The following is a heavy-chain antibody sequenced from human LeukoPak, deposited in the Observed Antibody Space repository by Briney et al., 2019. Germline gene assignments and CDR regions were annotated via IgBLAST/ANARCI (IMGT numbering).Heavy chain of an antibody. CDR3: AKLFRSAYDFWSGDPSHFDY. V-gene: IGHV3-23*01. CDR2: ISGSGGST. J-gene: IGHJ4*02. D-gene: IGHD3-3*01. CDR1: GFTFSSYA. Sequence: GGSLRLSCAASGFTFSSYAMSWVRQAPGKGLEGVSAISGSGGSTYYADSVKGRFTISRDNSKNTLYLQMNSLRAEDTAVYYCAKLFRSAYDFWSGDPSHFDYWGQGTLVTVSS.